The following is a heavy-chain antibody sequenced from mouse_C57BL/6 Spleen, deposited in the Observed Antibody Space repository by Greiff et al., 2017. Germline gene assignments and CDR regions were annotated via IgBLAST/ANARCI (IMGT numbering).Heavy chain of an antibody. CDR3: ARAYYYGSSYGYFDY. CDR2: ISDGGSYT. J-gene: IGHJ2*01. V-gene: IGHV5-4*01. D-gene: IGHD1-1*01. CDR1: GFTFSSYA. Sequence: EVQLVESGGGLVKPGGSLKLSCAASGFTFSSYAMSWVRQTPEKRLEWVATISDGGSYTYYPDNVKGRFTISRDNAKNNLYLQMSHLKSEDTAMYYCARAYYYGSSYGYFDYWGQGTTLTVSS.